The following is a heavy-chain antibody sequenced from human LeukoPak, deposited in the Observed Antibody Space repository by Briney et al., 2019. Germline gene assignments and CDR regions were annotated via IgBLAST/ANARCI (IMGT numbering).Heavy chain of an antibody. CDR1: GGSISSYW. CDR2: IYNTGEIT. D-gene: IGHD1-26*01. Sequence: SETLSLTCTVSGGSISSYWWSWIRQPPGKGLEWIGYIYNTGEITDYSPSLKSRVTMSVDTSKNQFSLRLKSVTAADTAIYYCARDLWGATYFAYWGQGTLVTVSS. CDR3: ARDLWGATYFAY. J-gene: IGHJ4*02. V-gene: IGHV4-59*01.